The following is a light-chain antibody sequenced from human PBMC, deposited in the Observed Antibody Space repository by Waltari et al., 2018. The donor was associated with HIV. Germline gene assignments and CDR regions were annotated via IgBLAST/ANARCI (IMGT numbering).Light chain of an antibody. J-gene: IGLJ3*02. V-gene: IGLV3-1*01. CDR3: QAWDSTTRV. CDR2: ADT. CDR1: TLGEKY. Sequence: SYEVTQPPSLSVSPGQPASITCSADTLGEKYACWYQQKPGQCPILVIYADTKRPPGIPERFSASNSGNTATLTITGTQAMDEADYYCQAWDSTTRVFGGGTKLTVL.